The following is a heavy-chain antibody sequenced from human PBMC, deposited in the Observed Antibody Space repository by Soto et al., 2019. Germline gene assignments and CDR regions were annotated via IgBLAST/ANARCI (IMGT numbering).Heavy chain of an antibody. V-gene: IGHV1-8*01. CDR2: MNPNRGNT. J-gene: IGHJ6*02. Sequence: ASVTVSRQASGYTFTSYDINWVGQATGQELAWMGWMNPNRGNTGYAQKFQGRFTMTRNTSISTAYMDLSSLRSEDTAVYYCARHQVTGDVNTYYYGMDVWGQGTTVTVSS. CDR3: ARHQVTGDVNTYYYGMDV. D-gene: IGHD7-27*01. CDR1: GYTFTSYD.